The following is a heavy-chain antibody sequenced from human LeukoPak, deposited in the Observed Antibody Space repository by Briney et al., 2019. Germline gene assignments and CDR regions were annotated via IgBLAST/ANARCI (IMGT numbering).Heavy chain of an antibody. V-gene: IGHV1-3*01. J-gene: IGHJ4*02. CDR3: ARDTTRGVIDGGMDY. Sequence: ASVKVSCKASGGTFSNYAISWVRQAPGQGLEWMGWINAGNGNTKYSQKFQGRVTITRDTSASTAYMELSSLRSEDTAVYYCARDTTRGVIDGGMDYWGQGTLVTVSS. D-gene: IGHD3-10*01. CDR1: GGTFSNYA. CDR2: INAGNGNT.